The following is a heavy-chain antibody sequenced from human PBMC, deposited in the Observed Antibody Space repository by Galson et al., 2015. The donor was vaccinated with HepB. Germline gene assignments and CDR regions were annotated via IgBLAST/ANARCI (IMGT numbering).Heavy chain of an antibody. D-gene: IGHD3-22*01. V-gene: IGHV1-69*05. J-gene: IGHJ4*02. CDR2: IIPIFGKP. CDR3: ARGDAPGDDSSGSDY. Sequence: SVKVSCKASGGTFSTYAISWLRQAPGQGLEWMGGIIPIFGKPNYAQKFQGRVTMTRDTSTSTVYMELSSLRSEDTAVYYCARGDAPGDDSSGSDYWGQGTLVTVSS. CDR1: GGTFSTYA.